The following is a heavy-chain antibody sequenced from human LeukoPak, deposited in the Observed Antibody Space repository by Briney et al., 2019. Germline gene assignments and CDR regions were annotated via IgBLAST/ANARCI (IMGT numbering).Heavy chain of an antibody. J-gene: IGHJ5*02. V-gene: IGHV5-51*01. CDR3: ARHGEVGGNYYGSGSLPGLSDP. CDR1: GYSFTSYW. CDR2: IYPGDSDT. D-gene: IGHD3-10*01. Sequence: GESLKISCKGSGYSFTSYWIGWVRQMPGKGLEWMGIIYPGDSDTRYSPSFQGQVTISADKSISTAYLQWSSLKASDTAMYYCARHGEVGGNYYGSGSLPGLSDPWGQGTLVTVSS.